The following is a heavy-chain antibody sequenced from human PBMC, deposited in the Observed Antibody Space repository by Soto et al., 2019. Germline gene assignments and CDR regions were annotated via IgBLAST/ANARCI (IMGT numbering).Heavy chain of an antibody. Sequence: QVQLVQSGAEVKKPGASVKVSCKASGYTFTSYAMHWVRQAPGQRLEWMGWINAGNGNTKYSQKFQGRVTITRDTSASTAYMELSSLRSEDTAVYYCARGWAYDSSGYYSGYFDYWGQGTLVTVSS. CDR1: GYTFTSYA. D-gene: IGHD3-22*01. CDR2: INAGNGNT. CDR3: ARGWAYDSSGYYSGYFDY. V-gene: IGHV1-3*01. J-gene: IGHJ4*02.